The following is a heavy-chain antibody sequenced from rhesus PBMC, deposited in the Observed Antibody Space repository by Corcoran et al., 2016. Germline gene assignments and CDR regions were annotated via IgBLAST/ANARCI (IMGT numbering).Heavy chain of an antibody. CDR1: GVSISDNYY. J-gene: IGHJ5-1*01. D-gene: IGHD3-16*01. CDR3: ARDSGSYYHNRFDV. Sequence: QVQLQESGPGLVKPSETLSLTCAVSGVSISDNYYWNWFRHPPGKGLEWIGNIYGNSANTYYNPSLKSRVTISKDTSKNQFFLKLSSVTAADTAVYYCARDSGSYYHNRFDVWGAGVLVTVSS. V-gene: IGHV4S9*01. CDR2: IYGNSANT.